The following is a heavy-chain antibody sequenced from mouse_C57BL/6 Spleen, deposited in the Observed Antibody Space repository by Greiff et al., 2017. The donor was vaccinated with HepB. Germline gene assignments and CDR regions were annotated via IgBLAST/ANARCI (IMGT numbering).Heavy chain of an antibody. CDR3: ARLGRGRYFDV. CDR2: ISSGSSTI. CDR1: GFTFSDYG. D-gene: IGHD3-1*01. Sequence: EVQGVESGGGLVKPGGSLKLSCAASGFTFSDYGMHWVHQAPEKGLEWVAYISSGSSTIYYADTVKGRFTISRDNAKNTLFLQMTSLRSEDTAMYYCARLGRGRYFDVWGTGTTVTVSS. J-gene: IGHJ1*03. V-gene: IGHV5-17*01.